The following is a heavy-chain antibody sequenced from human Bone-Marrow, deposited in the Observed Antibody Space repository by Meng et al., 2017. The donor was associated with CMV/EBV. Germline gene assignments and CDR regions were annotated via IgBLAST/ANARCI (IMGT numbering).Heavy chain of an antibody. CDR2: INPNSGGT. CDR1: GYTFTGYY. Sequence: QVQLVQSGAAGKKPGASVKASCKASGYTFTGYYMHWVRQATGQGLEWMGWINPNSGGTNYAQKFQGRVTMTRDTSISTAYMELSRLRSDDTAVYYCARDLGDTAIYWGQGTLVTVSS. CDR3: ARDLGDTAIY. D-gene: IGHD5-18*01. V-gene: IGHV1-2*02. J-gene: IGHJ4*02.